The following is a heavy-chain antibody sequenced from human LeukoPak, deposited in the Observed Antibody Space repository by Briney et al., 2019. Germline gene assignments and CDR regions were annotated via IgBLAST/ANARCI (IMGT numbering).Heavy chain of an antibody. V-gene: IGHV4-39*01. Sequence: PSETLSLTCTVSGGSISSSSYYWGWIRQPPGKGLEWIGSIYYSGSTYYNPSLKSRVTISVDTSKNQFSLKLSSVTAADTAVYYCAIAIAYCSGGSCYSGWFDPWGQGTLVTVSS. D-gene: IGHD2-15*01. CDR3: AIAIAYCSGGSCYSGWFDP. CDR2: IYYSGST. CDR1: GGSISSSSYY. J-gene: IGHJ5*02.